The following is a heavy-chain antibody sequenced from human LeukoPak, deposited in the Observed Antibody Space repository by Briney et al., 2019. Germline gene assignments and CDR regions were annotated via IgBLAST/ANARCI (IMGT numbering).Heavy chain of an antibody. V-gene: IGHV4-59*01. CDR2: IYYSGST. CDR3: ARMHRHYDILTGYYRNWFDP. D-gene: IGHD3-9*01. J-gene: IGHJ5*02. CDR1: GGSISSYY. Sequence: SETMSLTCTVSGGSISSYYWSWIRQPPGKGLEWIGYIYYSGSTNYNPSLKRRVTRSVDTTKNQFSRKLSSVTAAVTAVYYCARMHRHYDILTGYYRNWFDPWGQGTLVTVSS.